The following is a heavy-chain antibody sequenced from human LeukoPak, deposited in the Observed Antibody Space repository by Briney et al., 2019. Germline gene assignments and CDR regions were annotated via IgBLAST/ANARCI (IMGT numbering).Heavy chain of an antibody. V-gene: IGHV1-2*02. CDR3: ARLGVDAVAAKLGSKGPFDY. J-gene: IGHJ4*02. D-gene: IGHD6-19*01. Sequence: ASVKVSCKASGYTFTGYYMHWVRPAPGQGLEWMGWINPNSGGTNYAQKFQGRVTMTRDTSISTAYMELSRLRSDDMAVYYCARLGVDAVAAKLGSKGPFDYWGQGTLVTVSS. CDR2: INPNSGGT. CDR1: GYTFTGYY.